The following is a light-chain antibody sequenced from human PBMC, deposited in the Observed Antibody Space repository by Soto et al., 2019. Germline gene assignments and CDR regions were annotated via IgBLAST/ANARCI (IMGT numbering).Light chain of an antibody. V-gene: IGLV2-14*01. Sequence: QSALTQPASVSGSPGQSITISCTGTSSDVGGYNYVSWYQQHPGKAPKLMIYEVSNRPSGVSNRFSGSKSSNTASLTISGLQAEDEADYYCSSYTSSRTRLFGGGTKGTVL. CDR2: EVS. J-gene: IGLJ3*02. CDR1: SSDVGGYNY. CDR3: SSYTSSRTRL.